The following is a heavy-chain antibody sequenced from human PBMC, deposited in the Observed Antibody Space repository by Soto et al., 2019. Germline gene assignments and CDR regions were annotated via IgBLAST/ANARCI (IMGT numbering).Heavy chain of an antibody. Sequence: QVQLVESGGGVVQPGRSLRLSCAASGFTFSNFGMHWVRQAPGKGLEWVAVISYDGTNKYYADSVKGRFTISRDNSKNTLYLQMDSLRAEDTGGYYGAKRPGYCSGGTCYDYYYYGMDVWGQGTTVTVSS. J-gene: IGHJ6*02. D-gene: IGHD2-15*01. CDR2: ISYDGTNK. V-gene: IGHV3-30*18. CDR1: GFTFSNFG. CDR3: AKRPGYCSGGTCYDYYYYGMDV.